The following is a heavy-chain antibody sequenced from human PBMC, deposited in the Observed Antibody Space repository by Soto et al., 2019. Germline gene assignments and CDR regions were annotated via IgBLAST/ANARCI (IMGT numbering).Heavy chain of an antibody. CDR2: ISYDGSNK. D-gene: IGHD1-1*01. CDR1: GFTFSSYA. CDR3: ARERLRYNWNDFPDYYYGMDV. J-gene: IGHJ6*02. V-gene: IGHV3-30-3*01. Sequence: QVQLVESGGGVVQPGRSLRLSCAASGFTFSSYAMHWVRQAPGKGLEWVAVISYDGSNKYYADSVKGRFTISRDNSKNPLYLQMNSLRAEDTAVYYCARERLRYNWNDFPDYYYGMDVWGQGTTVTVSS.